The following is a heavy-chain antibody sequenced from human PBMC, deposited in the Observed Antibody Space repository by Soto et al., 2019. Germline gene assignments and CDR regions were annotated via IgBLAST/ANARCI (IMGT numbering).Heavy chain of an antibody. V-gene: IGHV3-48*01. J-gene: IGHJ6*03. CDR2: IRSSNSFI. CDR1: GFNLSDCA. CDR3: ARDLSWGSNWYYYMDG. D-gene: IGHD7-27*01. Sequence: PGGSLRLTCATSGFNLSDCAKNWVRQAQGKGQKRVSYIRSSNSFIDYADSVKGRFTVSRDNARNSLYLQMNSLRAEDTAVYYCARDLSWGSNWYYYMDGWGKGTTVTVSS.